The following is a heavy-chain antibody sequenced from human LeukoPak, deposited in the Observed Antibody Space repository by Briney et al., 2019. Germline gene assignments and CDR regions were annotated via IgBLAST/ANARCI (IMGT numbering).Heavy chain of an antibody. D-gene: IGHD1-26*01. CDR1: GYTFTGYY. CDR3: ARRATVGATLYYYYYMDV. Sequence: ASVKVSCRASGYTFTGYYMHWVRQAPGQGLEWMGWINPNSGGTNYAQKFQGRVTMTRDTSISTAYMELSRLRSDDTAVYYCARRATVGATLYYYYYMDVWGRGTTVTVSS. V-gene: IGHV1-2*02. CDR2: INPNSGGT. J-gene: IGHJ6*03.